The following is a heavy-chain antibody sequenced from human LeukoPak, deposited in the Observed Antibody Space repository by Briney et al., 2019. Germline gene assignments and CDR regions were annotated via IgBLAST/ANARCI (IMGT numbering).Heavy chain of an antibody. D-gene: IGHD2-2*01. CDR2: INTDGCST. Sequence: GGSLRLSCAASGFTFSSYWMHWVRQAPGKGLVWVSRINTDGCSTSYADSVKGRFTISRDNAKNTLYLQMNSLRAEDTAVYYCAIFELGYCSSTSCFPPYYMDVWGKGTTVTVSS. V-gene: IGHV3-74*01. CDR3: AIFELGYCSSTSCFPPYYMDV. CDR1: GFTFSSYW. J-gene: IGHJ6*03.